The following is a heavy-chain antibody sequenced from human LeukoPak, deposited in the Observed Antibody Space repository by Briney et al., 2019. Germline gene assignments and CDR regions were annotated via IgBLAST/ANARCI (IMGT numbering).Heavy chain of an antibody. Sequence: PGGSLRLSCAASGFTFSSNWMHWVRQAPGKGLVWVSRLSSDGMTITYADFVEGRFTISRDNAKNMLFLQMDSLRAEDTAVYFCARGGTAMTTLDYMDVWGKGTTVTVSS. V-gene: IGHV3-74*01. CDR2: LSSDGMTI. J-gene: IGHJ6*03. CDR1: GFTFSSNW. CDR3: ARGGTAMTTLDYMDV. D-gene: IGHD4-11*01.